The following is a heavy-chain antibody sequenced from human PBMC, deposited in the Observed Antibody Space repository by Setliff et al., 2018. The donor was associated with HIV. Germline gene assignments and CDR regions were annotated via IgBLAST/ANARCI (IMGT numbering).Heavy chain of an antibody. J-gene: IGHJ4*02. D-gene: IGHD1-26*01. Sequence: SETLSLTCTVSGDYISSGDYYWGWIRQPPGRGLEWIGNFHYSGTTYYNPSLKSRVTISVDRSKNQFSLQVNSVTAVDTAVYYCARVPHRVVGTTTLLYHFDYWGLGTLVTVSS. CDR2: FHYSGTT. CDR1: GDYISSGDYY. CDR3: ARVPHRVVGTTTLLYHFDY. V-gene: IGHV4-39*01.